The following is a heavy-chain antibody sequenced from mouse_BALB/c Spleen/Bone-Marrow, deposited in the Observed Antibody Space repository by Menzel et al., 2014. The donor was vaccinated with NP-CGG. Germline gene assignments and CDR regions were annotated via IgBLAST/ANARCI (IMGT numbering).Heavy chain of an antibody. Sequence: QVQLQQSGAELVKPGASVKLSCKASGYTFTSYWIHWVKLRPGQGLEWIGEINPSNGRTNYNEKFKNKATLTVDKSSSTAYIQLSSLTSEDSAVYYCAIYDGPAWFAYWGQGTLVTVSA. CDR1: GYTFTSYW. CDR3: AIYDGPAWFAY. J-gene: IGHJ3*01. CDR2: INPSNGRT. V-gene: IGHV1S81*02. D-gene: IGHD2-3*01.